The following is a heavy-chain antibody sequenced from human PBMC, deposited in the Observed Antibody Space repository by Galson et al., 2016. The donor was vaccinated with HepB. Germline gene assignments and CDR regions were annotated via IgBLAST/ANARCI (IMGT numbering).Heavy chain of an antibody. D-gene: IGHD1-1*01. CDR2: IYPGDSDT. J-gene: IGHJ4*02. V-gene: IGHV5-51*01. Sequence: QSGAEVKKPGESLKISCKVSGYSFTNYWIGWVRQMPGKGLEWMGIIYPGDSDTRYSPSFQGQVTISADKSINIAYLQWSSLKASDTAVYYCARHVTGIAHGHDGLDYWGQGTRVTVSS. CDR1: GYSFTNYW. CDR3: ARHVTGIAHGHDGLDY.